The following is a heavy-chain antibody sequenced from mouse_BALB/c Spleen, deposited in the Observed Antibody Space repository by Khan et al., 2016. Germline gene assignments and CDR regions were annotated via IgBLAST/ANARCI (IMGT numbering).Heavy chain of an antibody. CDR3: AIGGDYGGFAS. V-gene: IGHV9-3-1*01. J-gene: IGHJ3*01. D-gene: IGHD2-13*01. Sequence: VQSGPELKKPGETVKISCKASGYTFTNYGMNWVKQAPGKGLKWMGWINTYTGEPTYADDFKGRFAFSLQTSASTAYLQINNLKNEDTATYFCAIGGDYGGFASWGQGTLVTVSA. CDR2: INTYTGEP. CDR1: GYTFTNYG.